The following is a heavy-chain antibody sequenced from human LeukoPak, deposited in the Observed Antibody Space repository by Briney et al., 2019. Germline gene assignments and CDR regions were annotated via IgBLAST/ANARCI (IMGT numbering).Heavy chain of an antibody. D-gene: IGHD4-11*01. CDR3: ARHQTYDYLTHFDY. V-gene: IGHV4-39*01. CDR1: GGSISSSSYY. J-gene: IGHJ4*02. Sequence: SETLSLTCTVSGGSISSSSYYWGWIRQPPGKGLEWIGSIYYSGSTYYNPSLKSRVTISVDTSKNQFSLKLSSVTAADMAVYYCARHQTYDYLTHFDYWGQGTLVTVSS. CDR2: IYYSGST.